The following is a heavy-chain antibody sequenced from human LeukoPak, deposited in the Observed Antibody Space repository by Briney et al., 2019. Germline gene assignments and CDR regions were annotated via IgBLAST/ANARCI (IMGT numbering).Heavy chain of an antibody. D-gene: IGHD2-2*01. Sequence: SVKVSCKASGGTFSSYAISWVRQAPGQGLEWMGGIIPIFGTANYAQKFQGRVTITADKSTSTAYMELSSLRSEDTAVYYCARQEYQLLWNWFDPWGQGTLVTVSS. CDR1: GGTFSSYA. CDR2: IIPIFGTA. V-gene: IGHV1-69*06. J-gene: IGHJ5*02. CDR3: ARQEYQLLWNWFDP.